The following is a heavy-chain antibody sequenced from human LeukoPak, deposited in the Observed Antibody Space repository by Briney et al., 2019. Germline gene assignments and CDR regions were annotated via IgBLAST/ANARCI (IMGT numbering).Heavy chain of an antibody. D-gene: IGHD1-1*01. CDR3: ARVVFGTGGAFDI. V-gene: IGHV3-7*04. Sequence: GGSLRLSCAASGSTLSSYWMSWVRQAPGKGLEWVANIKEDGIAKYYVDSVKGRFTISRGNAKNSLYLQMNSLRAEDTAVYYCARVVFGTGGAFDIWGQGTMVTVSS. CDR1: GSTLSSYW. J-gene: IGHJ3*02. CDR2: IKEDGIAK.